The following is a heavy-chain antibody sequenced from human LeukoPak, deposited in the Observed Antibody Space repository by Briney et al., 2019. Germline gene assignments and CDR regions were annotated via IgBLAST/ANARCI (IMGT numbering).Heavy chain of an antibody. D-gene: IGHD3-3*01. CDR1: GFTVSSNY. J-gene: IGHJ4*02. CDR2: IYSGGST. CDR3: ARDAGGEDFWSGYYTGYFDY. V-gene: IGHV3-53*01. Sequence: GGSLRLSCAASGFTVSSNYMSWVRQAPGKGLEWVSVIYSGGSTYYADSVKGRSTISRDNAKNSLYLQMNSLRAEDTAVYYCARDAGGEDFWSGYYTGYFDYWGQGTLVTVSS.